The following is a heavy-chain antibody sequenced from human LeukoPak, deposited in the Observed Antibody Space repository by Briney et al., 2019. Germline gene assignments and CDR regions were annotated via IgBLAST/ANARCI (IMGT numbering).Heavy chain of an antibody. J-gene: IGHJ5*02. V-gene: IGHV4-4*07. CDR3: ARSNSGSYGWFDP. CDR1: GHPMSGY. Sequence: SDTLSLTCTVSGHPMSGYCGWGRQRAGKGLEWIGRISTSGATDYNPSLQSRITMSVDTSKNQFSLKLRSMTAADTAVYYCARSNSGSYGWFDPWGQGTLVTVFS. CDR2: ISTSGAT. D-gene: IGHD1-26*01.